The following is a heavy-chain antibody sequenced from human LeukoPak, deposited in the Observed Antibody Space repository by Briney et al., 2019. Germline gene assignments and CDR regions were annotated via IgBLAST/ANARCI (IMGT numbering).Heavy chain of an antibody. V-gene: IGHV4-4*02. D-gene: IGHD3-22*01. CDR2: IYYSGNP. CDR1: GGSISSTNW. Sequence: SGTLSLTCAVSGGSISSTNWWSWVRQPPGKGLEWIGEIYYSGNPNYNPSLKSRVTISIDTSKNQFSLKLSSVTAADTAVYYCARSDSSGYYPDYWGQGTLVTVSS. J-gene: IGHJ4*02. CDR3: ARSDSSGYYPDY.